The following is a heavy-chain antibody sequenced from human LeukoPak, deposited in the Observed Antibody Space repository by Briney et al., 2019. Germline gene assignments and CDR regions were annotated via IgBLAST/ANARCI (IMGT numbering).Heavy chain of an antibody. CDR1: GGSISSGSYY. V-gene: IGHV4-61*09. J-gene: IGHJ4*02. D-gene: IGHD6-13*01. CDR3: AREIGRIAAAHFDY. CDR2: IYTSGST. Sequence: SETLSLTCTVSGGSISSGSYYWSWIRQPAGKGLELIGHIYTSGSTNYNPSLKSRVTMSVDTSKNQFSLKLSSVTAADTAVYYCAREIGRIAAAHFDYWGQGTLVTVSS.